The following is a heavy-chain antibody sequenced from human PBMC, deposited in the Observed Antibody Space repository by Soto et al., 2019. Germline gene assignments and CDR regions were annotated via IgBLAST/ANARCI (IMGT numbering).Heavy chain of an antibody. CDR2: ISHSGTT. J-gene: IGHJ6*02. Sequence: SETLSLTCLVSGFPISSTYSWGWIRQPPGKGLEWIGSISHSGTTSYSPSLTSRVSISVDTSKNQVSLKLTSVTAADTVVYFCARVTMVIRDSDHFGVDVWGHGTTVTVSS. D-gene: IGHD4-17*01. CDR3: ARVTMVIRDSDHFGVDV. V-gene: IGHV4-38-2*02. CDR1: GFPISSTYS.